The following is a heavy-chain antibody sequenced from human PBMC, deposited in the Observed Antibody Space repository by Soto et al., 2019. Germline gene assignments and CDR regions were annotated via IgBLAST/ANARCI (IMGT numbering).Heavy chain of an antibody. CDR2: ISAYNGNT. CDR3: ARDLEVYAIGGTFAY. D-gene: IGHD2-8*01. V-gene: IGHV1-18*01. CDR1: DSTFTRCG. J-gene: IGHJ4*02. Sequence: AYVFYRASDSTFTRCGYIWVREVSVQGLEWMGWISAYNGNTNYAQKLQGRVTMTTDTSTSTAYMELRSLRSDDTAVYYCARDLEVYAIGGTFAYWGQGTLVTVSS.